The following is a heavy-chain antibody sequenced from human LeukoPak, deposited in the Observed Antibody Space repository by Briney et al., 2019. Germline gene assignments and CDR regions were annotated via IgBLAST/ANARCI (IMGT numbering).Heavy chain of an antibody. D-gene: IGHD5-18*01. CDR2: IIPIFGIA. Sequence: SVKVSCKASGYTFTSYAISWVRQAPGQGLEWMGRIIPIFGIANYAQKFQGRVTITADKSTSTAYMELSSLRSEDTAVYYCARVLQSGYSYDFDYWGQGTLVTVSS. CDR1: GYTFTSYA. J-gene: IGHJ4*02. CDR3: ARVLQSGYSYDFDY. V-gene: IGHV1-69*04.